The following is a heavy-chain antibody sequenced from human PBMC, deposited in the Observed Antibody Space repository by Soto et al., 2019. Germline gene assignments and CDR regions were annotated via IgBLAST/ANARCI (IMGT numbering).Heavy chain of an antibody. Sequence: SLKISCVASGFTFDDYAMHWVRQAPGKGLEWVSGISWNSGSMGYGDSVKGRFTISRDNAKNSLHLQMNSLRAEDTAVYYCARENSVQAWLHHFDHWGLGTLVTVSS. CDR2: ISWNSGSM. V-gene: IGHV3-9*01. D-gene: IGHD5-18*01. CDR1: GFTFDDYA. J-gene: IGHJ4*02. CDR3: ARENSVQAWLHHFDH.